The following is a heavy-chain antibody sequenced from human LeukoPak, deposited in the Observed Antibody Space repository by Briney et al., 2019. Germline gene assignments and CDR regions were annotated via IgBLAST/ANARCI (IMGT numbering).Heavy chain of an antibody. CDR1: GASISSYY. CDR3: VRTTGGYDSSGYYHNWFDP. Sequence: SETLSLTCTVSGASISSYYWSWIRQPAGKGLEWIGRIYTSGSTNYNPSLKSRVTISVDTSKNQFSLKLSSVTAADTAVYYCVRTTGGYDSSGYYHNWFDPWGQGTLVTVSS. V-gene: IGHV4-4*07. D-gene: IGHD3-22*01. J-gene: IGHJ5*02. CDR2: IYTSGST.